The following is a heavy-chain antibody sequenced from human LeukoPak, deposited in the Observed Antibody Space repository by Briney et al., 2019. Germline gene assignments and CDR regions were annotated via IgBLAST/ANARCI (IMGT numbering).Heavy chain of an antibody. CDR3: ARESGGVSLDY. Sequence: GGSLRLSCAASGFTFSDYYMSWIRQAPGKGLEWVSYISRSSSYTNYADSVKGRFTISRDNAKNSLYLQMNSLRAEDTAVYYCARESGGVSLDYWGQGTLVTVSS. CDR1: GFTFSDYY. V-gene: IGHV3-11*05. CDR2: ISRSSSYT. D-gene: IGHD3-16*01. J-gene: IGHJ4*02.